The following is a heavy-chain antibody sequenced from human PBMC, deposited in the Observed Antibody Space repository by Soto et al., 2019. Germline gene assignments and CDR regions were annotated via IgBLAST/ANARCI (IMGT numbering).Heavy chain of an antibody. J-gene: IGHJ5*02. CDR2: VNHSGEA. CDR1: GGSFRNYY. D-gene: IGHD3-10*01. V-gene: IGHV4-34*01. CDR3: VRAERFPRSWFDP. Sequence: SETLSLTCGVYGGSFRNYYWIWVRQPPGKGLEWIGEVNHSGEATYNPSLQSRVSISLDTSNNHFSLKMTSVTAADTAIYFCVRAERFPRSWFDPWGQGTQVTVSS.